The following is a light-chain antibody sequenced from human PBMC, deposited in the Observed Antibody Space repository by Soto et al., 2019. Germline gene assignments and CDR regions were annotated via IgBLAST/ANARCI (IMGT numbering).Light chain of an antibody. V-gene: IGKV3-15*01. CDR2: GAS. CDR3: QQYGSSPQT. Sequence: EIVITHSPSTLSVSPGGRATLSCRASQSISDTLAWYQQKPGQAPRLLIHGASTRAPGFPARFSGSGSGTDFTLTISRLEPEDFALYYCQQYGSSPQTFGQGTKVDIK. J-gene: IGKJ1*01. CDR1: QSISDT.